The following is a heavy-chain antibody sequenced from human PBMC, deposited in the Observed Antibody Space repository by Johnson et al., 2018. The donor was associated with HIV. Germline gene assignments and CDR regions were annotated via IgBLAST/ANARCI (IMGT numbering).Heavy chain of an antibody. J-gene: IGHJ3*02. CDR1: GFTFSSYA. D-gene: IGHD3-16*02. CDR3: ASGASTFGGLIGGDCAFDI. CDR2: ISYDGSNK. V-gene: IGHV3-30-3*02. Sequence: QVQLVESGGGVVQPGGSLRLSCAASGFTFSSYALNWVRQAPGNGLAWVAVISYDGSNKYYADSVKGRFTISRDNSKITLYLQMNSLRAEDTAVYYGASGASTFGGLIGGDCAFDIGGQWTMVTVST.